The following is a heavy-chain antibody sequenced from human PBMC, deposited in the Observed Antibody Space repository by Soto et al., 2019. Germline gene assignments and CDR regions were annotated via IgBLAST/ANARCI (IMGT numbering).Heavy chain of an antibody. CDR3: AHSLYHYGISGHYTYGYFGL. Sequence: QITLKESGPTLVKPTQTLTLTCTFSGFSLETSGMGMSWIRQPPGKALEWLALIYWDDDKRYSPSLKNRLTTTKDTSKNQVVLTLTNVDPVDTATYYCAHSLYHYGISGHYTYGYFGLWGRGTLVTVSS. D-gene: IGHD3-22*01. CDR1: GFSLETSGMG. CDR2: IYWDDDK. V-gene: IGHV2-5*02. J-gene: IGHJ2*01.